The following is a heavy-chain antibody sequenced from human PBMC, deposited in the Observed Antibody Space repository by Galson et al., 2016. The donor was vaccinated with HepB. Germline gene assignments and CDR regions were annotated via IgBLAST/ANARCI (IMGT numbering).Heavy chain of an antibody. CDR2: INQDGNVK. Sequence: SLRLSCAASGFTFNNYAMHWVRQAPGKGLEWVANINQDGNVKFYGDSVRGRFTISRDNSKRSLYLQMNNLRADDTAVYYCVRDRDGGWSLRYWGQGTLVTVSS. CDR1: GFTFNNYA. J-gene: IGHJ4*02. CDR3: VRDRDGGWSLRY. D-gene: IGHD6-19*01. V-gene: IGHV3-7*03.